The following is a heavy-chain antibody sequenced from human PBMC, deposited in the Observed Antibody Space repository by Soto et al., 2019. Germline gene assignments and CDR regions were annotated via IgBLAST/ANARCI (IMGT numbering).Heavy chain of an antibody. CDR2: ISYDGGNK. J-gene: IGHJ1*01. Sequence: QVQLVESGGGVVQPGRSLRLSCAASGFTFSSYGMHWVRQAPGKGLEGVAVISYDGGNKNYADSVKGRFTISRDNSKNTLYLQMNSLRAEDTAVYYCAKAGYYDSSGYSGYFQHWGQGTLVTVSS. D-gene: IGHD3-22*01. CDR3: AKAGYYDSSGYSGYFQH. V-gene: IGHV3-30*18. CDR1: GFTFSSYG.